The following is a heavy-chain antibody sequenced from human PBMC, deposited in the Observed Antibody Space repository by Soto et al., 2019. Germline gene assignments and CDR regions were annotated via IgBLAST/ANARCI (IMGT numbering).Heavy chain of an antibody. CDR1: GGSVSSTSYY. CDR2: INYSGST. CDR3: ARGQGRYSSGWSNWFDP. Sequence: PWETLSLTCTVSGGSVSSTSYYWTWIRQPPGKGLEWIGEINYSGSTNYNPSLKSRVTISVDTSKNQFSLKLSSVTAADTAVYYCARGQGRYSSGWSNWFDPWGQGTLVTVSS. D-gene: IGHD6-19*01. J-gene: IGHJ5*02. V-gene: IGHV4-61*01.